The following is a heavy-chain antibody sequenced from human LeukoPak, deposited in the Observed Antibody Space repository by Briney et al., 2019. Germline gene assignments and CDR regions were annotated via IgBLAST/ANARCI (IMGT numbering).Heavy chain of an antibody. Sequence: GGSLRLSCAASGFTFSSYAMSWVRQAPGKGLEWVSAISGSGGSTYYADSAKGRFTISRDNSKNTLYLQMNSLRAEDTAVYYCAKAKRVSDYYYYYYMDVWGKGTTVTVSS. CDR3: AKAKRVSDYYYYYYMDV. D-gene: IGHD5/OR15-5a*01. V-gene: IGHV3-23*01. J-gene: IGHJ6*03. CDR2: ISGSGGST. CDR1: GFTFSSYA.